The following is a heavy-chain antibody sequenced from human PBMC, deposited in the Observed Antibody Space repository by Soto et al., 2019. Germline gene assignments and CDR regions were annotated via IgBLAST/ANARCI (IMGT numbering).Heavy chain of an antibody. J-gene: IGHJ4*02. Sequence: PSETLSLTCTVSGGSISSYYWSWIRQPPGKGLEWIGYIYYSGSTNYNPSLKSRVTISVGTSKNQFSLKLSSVTAADTAVYYCAREATYYDILTGYRPFDYWGQGTLVTVSS. D-gene: IGHD3-9*01. CDR1: GGSISSYY. V-gene: IGHV4-59*01. CDR2: IYYSGST. CDR3: AREATYYDILTGYRPFDY.